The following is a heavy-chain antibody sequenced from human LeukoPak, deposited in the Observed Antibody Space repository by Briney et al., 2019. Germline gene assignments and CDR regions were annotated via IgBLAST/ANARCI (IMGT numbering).Heavy chain of an antibody. CDR2: IYSGGST. J-gene: IGHJ3*02. CDR3: ARTSIAARRANAFDI. D-gene: IGHD6-6*01. V-gene: IGHV3-53*01. Sequence: PGGSLRLSCAASGFTFSDYYMSWVRQAPGKGLEWVSVIYSGGSTYYADSVKGRFTISRDTSKNTLSLQMNSLRAEDTAVYYCARTSIAARRANAFDIWGQGTMVTVSS. CDR1: GFTFSDYY.